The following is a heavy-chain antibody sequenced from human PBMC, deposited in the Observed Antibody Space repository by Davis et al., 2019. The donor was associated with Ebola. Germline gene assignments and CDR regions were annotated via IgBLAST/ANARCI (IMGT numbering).Heavy chain of an antibody. CDR3: AREVVVVITTQYYYYGMDV. CDR1: GYTFTSYG. D-gene: IGHD3-22*01. V-gene: IGHV1-18*01. CDR2: ISAYNGNT. J-gene: IGHJ6*02. Sequence: ASVKVSCKASGYTFTSYGISWVRQAPGQGLEWMGWISAYNGNTSYAQKFQGRVTMTRDTSTSTVYMELSSLRSEDTAVYYCAREVVVVITTQYYYYGMDVWGQGTTVTVSS.